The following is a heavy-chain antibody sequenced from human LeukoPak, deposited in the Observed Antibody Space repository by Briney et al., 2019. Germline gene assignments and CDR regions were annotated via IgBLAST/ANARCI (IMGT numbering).Heavy chain of an antibody. Sequence: SETLSLTCTVSNDSISSGDYYWNWIRQPPGKGLEWIGYIYYSGSTNYNPSLKSRVTISVDTSKNQFSLKLSSVTAADTAVYYCARDGGSSWYFDYWGQGTLVTVSS. CDR3: ARDGGSSWYFDY. CDR2: IYYSGST. D-gene: IGHD6-13*01. J-gene: IGHJ4*02. V-gene: IGHV4-61*08. CDR1: NDSISSGDYY.